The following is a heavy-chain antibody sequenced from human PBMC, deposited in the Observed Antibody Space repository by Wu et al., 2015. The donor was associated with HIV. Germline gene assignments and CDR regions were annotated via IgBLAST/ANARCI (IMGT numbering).Heavy chain of an antibody. CDR2: ISAYNGNT. Sequence: QVQLVQPGAEVKKPGASVKVSCKASGYTFTSYGISWVRQAPGQGLEWMGWISAYNGNTNYAQKLQGRVTMTTDTSTSTAYMELRSLRSDDTAVYYCARDSSGYYQSGLYYFDYWGQGTLVTVSS. CDR3: ARDSSGYYQSGLYYFDY. J-gene: IGHJ4*02. CDR1: GYTFTSYG. D-gene: IGHD3-22*01. V-gene: IGHV1-18*01.